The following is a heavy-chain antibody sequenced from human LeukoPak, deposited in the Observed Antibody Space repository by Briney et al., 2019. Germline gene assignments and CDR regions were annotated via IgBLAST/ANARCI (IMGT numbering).Heavy chain of an antibody. CDR3: AKDRYYYGSGINWFDP. CDR1: GSTFSSYA. CDR2: ISGSGGST. J-gene: IGHJ5*02. Sequence: GGPLRLSCAASGSTFSSYAMSWVRQAPGKGLERVSAISGSGGSTYYADSVKGRFTISRDNSKNTLYLQMNSLRAEDTAVYYCAKDRYYYGSGINWFDPWGQGTLVTVSS. V-gene: IGHV3-23*01. D-gene: IGHD3-10*01.